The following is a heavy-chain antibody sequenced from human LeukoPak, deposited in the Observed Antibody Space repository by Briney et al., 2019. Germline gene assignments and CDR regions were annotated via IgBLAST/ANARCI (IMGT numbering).Heavy chain of an antibody. J-gene: IGHJ5*02. V-gene: IGHV1-2*02. D-gene: IGHD3-3*01. CDR1: GYTFTAYY. CDR3: ARDYRFRITTFGGGRRNWFDP. Sequence: GASVKVSCKASGYTFTAYYIHWVRQAPGQGLEWMGWINPNSGDTNYAQKFQGRVTMTRDKSINTVYMELSGLRSDDTAVFYCARDYRFRITTFGGGRRNWFDPWGQGTLVTVSP. CDR2: INPNSGDT.